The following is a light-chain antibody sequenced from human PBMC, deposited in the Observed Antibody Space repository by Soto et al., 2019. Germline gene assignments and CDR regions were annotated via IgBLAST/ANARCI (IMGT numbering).Light chain of an antibody. J-gene: IGKJ5*01. CDR1: QSISTY. Sequence: EIQMTQSPSSLSASVGDRVTITCRASQSISTYLNWYQQKPGKSPKLLIYAESSLQSGVLSRFSGSGSGTDFTLTVSSLQPEDFATYYCHQSYDIPTFGQGTRLDIK. V-gene: IGKV1-39*01. CDR2: AES. CDR3: HQSYDIPT.